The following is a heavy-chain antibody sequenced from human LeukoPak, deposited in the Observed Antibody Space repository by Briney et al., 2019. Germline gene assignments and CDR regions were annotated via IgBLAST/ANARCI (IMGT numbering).Heavy chain of an antibody. V-gene: IGHV4-34*01. Sequence: SETLSLTCAVYGGSFSGYYWSWIRQPPGKGLEWIGEINHSGSTNYNPSLKSRVTISVDTSKNQFSLKLSSVTAADTAVYYCARGASITMVRGVIRTSIFDYWGQGTLVTVSS. D-gene: IGHD3-10*01. CDR3: ARGASITMVRGVIRTSIFDY. CDR1: GGSFSGYY. CDR2: INHSGST. J-gene: IGHJ4*02.